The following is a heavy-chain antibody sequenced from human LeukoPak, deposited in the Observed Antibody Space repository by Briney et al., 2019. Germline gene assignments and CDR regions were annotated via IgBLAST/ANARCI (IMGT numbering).Heavy chain of an antibody. Sequence: SQTLSLTCAISGDTVSSNSAAWNWIRQSPSRGLEWLGRTWYRSKWYNDYAVPVKSRIYINPDTSKNQFSLQLNSVTPEDTAVYYCARGSGSSWTTSFDYWGQGTLVTVSS. J-gene: IGHJ4*02. CDR2: TWYRSKWYN. CDR3: ARGSGSSWTTSFDY. V-gene: IGHV6-1*01. D-gene: IGHD6-13*01. CDR1: GDTVSSNSAA.